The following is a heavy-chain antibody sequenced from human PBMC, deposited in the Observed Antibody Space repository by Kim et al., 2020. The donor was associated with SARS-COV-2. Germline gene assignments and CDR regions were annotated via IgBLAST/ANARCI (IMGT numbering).Heavy chain of an antibody. CDR3: ARAPAYCTGGSCNAFDR. CDR2: IYDGGST. CDR1: GASMTRGGYF. D-gene: IGHD2-15*01. Sequence: SETLSLTCSVSGASMTRGGYFWSWIRQHPGKGLEWIGYIYDGGSTYYNPSLKSRVTISVDTSKYQFSLNLSSVTAADTAVYYCARAPAYCTGGSCNAFDRWGQGTLVTVSS. V-gene: IGHV4-31*03. J-gene: IGHJ4*02.